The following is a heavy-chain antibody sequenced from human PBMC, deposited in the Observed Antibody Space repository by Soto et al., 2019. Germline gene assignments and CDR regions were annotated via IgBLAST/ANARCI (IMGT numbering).Heavy chain of an antibody. CDR2: ISYDGSNK. Sequence: GGSLRLSCAASGFTFSSYGMHWVRQAPGKGLEWVTVISYDGSNKYYADSVKGRFTISRDNSKNTLYLQMNSLRAEDTAVYYCAKTGGRTPYGMDVWGQGTTVTVSS. CDR3: AKTGGRTPYGMDV. J-gene: IGHJ6*02. CDR1: GFTFSSYG. V-gene: IGHV3-30*18. D-gene: IGHD3-16*01.